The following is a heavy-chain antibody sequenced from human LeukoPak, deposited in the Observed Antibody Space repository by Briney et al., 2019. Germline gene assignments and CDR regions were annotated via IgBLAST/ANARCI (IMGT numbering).Heavy chain of an antibody. CDR2: IIPIFGTA. J-gene: IGHJ6*03. CDR3: ARDRVGYSGYEGYMDV. V-gene: IGHV1-69*01. D-gene: IGHD5-12*01. Sequence: SVKVSCKASGGTFSSYAISWVRQAPGQGLEWMGGIIPIFGTANYAQKFQGRVTITADESTSTDYMELSSLRSEDTAVYYCARDRVGYSGYEGYMDVWGKGTTVTVSS. CDR1: GGTFSSYA.